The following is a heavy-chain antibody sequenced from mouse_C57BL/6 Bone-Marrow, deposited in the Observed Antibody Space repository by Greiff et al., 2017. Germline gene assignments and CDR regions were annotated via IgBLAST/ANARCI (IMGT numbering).Heavy chain of an antibody. Sequence: DVKLQESGPGLAKPSQTLSLTCSVTGYSITSDYWNWIRKFPGNKLEYMGYISYSGSTYYNPSLKSRISITRDTSKNQYYLQLNSVTTEDTATYYCARGYYGNYDAMDYWGQGTSVTVSS. V-gene: IGHV3-8*01. CDR2: ISYSGST. D-gene: IGHD2-1*01. CDR3: ARGYYGNYDAMDY. J-gene: IGHJ4*01. CDR1: GYSITSDY.